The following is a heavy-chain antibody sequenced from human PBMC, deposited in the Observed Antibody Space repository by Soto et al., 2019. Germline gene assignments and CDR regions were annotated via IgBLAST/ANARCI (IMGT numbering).Heavy chain of an antibody. J-gene: IGHJ4*02. V-gene: IGHV4-61*08. CDR1: GGSVGSGAYY. CDR3: ARTTAVPNSLRSRYFFDY. CDR2: VYYSGTT. D-gene: IGHD4-17*01. Sequence: KPSETLSLTCIVSGGSVGSGAYYWSWIRQPPGKRLEWIGYVYYSGTTNYNPSLKSRVTISVVLSKNQFSLRLSSVTTADTALYYCARTTAVPNSLRSRYFFDYWGQGTLVTVSS.